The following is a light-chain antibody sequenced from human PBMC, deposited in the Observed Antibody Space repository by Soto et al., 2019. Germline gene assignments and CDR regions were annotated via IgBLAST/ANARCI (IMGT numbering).Light chain of an antibody. V-gene: IGKV1-39*01. CDR2: ATS. J-gene: IGKJ5*01. Sequence: DIQMTQSPSSLSASVGDSVTLSCRASQNINNYLNWYLQKPGRAPKLLIFATSNLQSGVPSRFSGGGSGTDFTLTISSLQPEDFAIYYCQQSYSTPPTFGQGTRLEIK. CDR3: QQSYSTPPT. CDR1: QNINNY.